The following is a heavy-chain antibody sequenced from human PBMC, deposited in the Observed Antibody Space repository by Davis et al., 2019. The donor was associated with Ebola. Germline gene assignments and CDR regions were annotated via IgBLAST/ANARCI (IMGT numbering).Heavy chain of an antibody. V-gene: IGHV4-59*08. CDR1: GFTFSSYW. CDR3: ARHARYGDYGYYYYYYGMDV. D-gene: IGHD4-17*01. CDR2: IYYSGST. J-gene: IGHJ6*02. Sequence: ESLKISCAASGFTFSSYWMSWIRQPPGKGLEWIGYIYYSGSTNYNPSLKSRVTISVDTSKNQFSLKLRSVTASDTAVYYCARHARYGDYGYYYYYYGMDVWGQGTTVTVSS.